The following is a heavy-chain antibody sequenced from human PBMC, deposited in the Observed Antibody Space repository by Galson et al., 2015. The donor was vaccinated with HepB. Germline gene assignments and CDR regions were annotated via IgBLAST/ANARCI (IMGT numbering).Heavy chain of an antibody. V-gene: IGHV3-30*18. CDR1: GFTFSNHG. CDR3: AKEIMVRAGDWYFDL. CDR2: ISSGGGTQ. D-gene: IGHD2-8*01. Sequence: SLRLSCAASGFTFSNHGIHWVRQAPGKGLEWVAVISSGGGTQYLADSVRGRVTLSRDNPKNTVYLQMNSLGAEDAAVYYCAKEIMVRAGDWYFDLWGRGTLVTVSS. J-gene: IGHJ2*01.